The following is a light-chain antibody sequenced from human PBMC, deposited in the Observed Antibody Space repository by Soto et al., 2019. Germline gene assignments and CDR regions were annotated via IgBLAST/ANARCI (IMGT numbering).Light chain of an antibody. Sequence: QSALTQPASVSRSPGQSITISCTGTSSDVGTYNYVSWYQQHPGKAPKLMIYDVSNRPSGVSNRFSGSKSGNTASLTISGLQAEDEADYYCISYTSSSTLHYVFGTGTKVTVL. V-gene: IGLV2-14*01. CDR2: DVS. CDR1: SSDVGTYNY. CDR3: ISYTSSSTLHYV. J-gene: IGLJ1*01.